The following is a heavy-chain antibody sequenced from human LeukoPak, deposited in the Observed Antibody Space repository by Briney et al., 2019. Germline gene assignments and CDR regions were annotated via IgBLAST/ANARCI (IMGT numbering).Heavy chain of an antibody. CDR1: GFTFGDYA. V-gene: IGHV3-49*03. J-gene: IGHJ4*02. CDR2: IRSKAYGGTT. CDR3: TRGEAYCGGDCYPSFDY. Sequence: PGRSLRLSCTASGFTFGDYAMSWFRQAPGRGLEWVGFIRSKAYGGTTEYAASVKGRFTISRDDSKSIAYLQMNSLKTEDTAVYYCTRGEAYCGGDCYPSFDYWGQGTLVTVSS. D-gene: IGHD2-21*02.